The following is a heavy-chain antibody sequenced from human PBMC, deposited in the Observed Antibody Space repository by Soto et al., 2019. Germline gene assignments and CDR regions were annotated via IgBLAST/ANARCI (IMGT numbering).Heavy chain of an antibody. Sequence: ASVKVACNASGYTFTSYGISWLRQAPGQGLEWMGWISAYNGNTNYAQKLQGRVTMTTDTSTSTDYMELRSMRSDDTVVYYCARADYGGNSDAFDIWGQGTMVTVSS. J-gene: IGHJ3*02. CDR1: GYTFTSYG. CDR2: ISAYNGNT. D-gene: IGHD4-17*01. CDR3: ARADYGGNSDAFDI. V-gene: IGHV1-18*01.